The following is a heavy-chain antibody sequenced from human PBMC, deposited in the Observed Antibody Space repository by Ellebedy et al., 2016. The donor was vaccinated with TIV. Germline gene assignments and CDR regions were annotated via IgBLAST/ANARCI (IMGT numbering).Heavy chain of an antibody. CDR1: GLTVSGNY. J-gene: IGHJ5*02. D-gene: IGHD3-9*01. V-gene: IGHV3-53*01. CDR3: AKHRTYYDIFPGFDP. Sequence: GESLKISCAASGLTVSGNYMSWVRQAPGKGLEWVSVIYIDDRAFYGNSVKGRFTVSRDNSKNTLYLQMNSRRAEETAVYYCAKHRTYYDIFPGFDPWGQGTLVTVSS. CDR2: IYIDDRA.